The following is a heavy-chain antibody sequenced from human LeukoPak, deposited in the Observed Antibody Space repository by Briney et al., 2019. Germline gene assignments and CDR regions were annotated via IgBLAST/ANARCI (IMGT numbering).Heavy chain of an antibody. D-gene: IGHD3-22*01. J-gene: IGHJ4*02. CDR3: AKSFPYYDSSGYYGGLDY. V-gene: IGHV3-9*01. Sequence: GGSLRLSCAASGFTLDDYAMHWVRQAPGKGLEWVSGISWNSGSIGYADSVKGRFTISRDNAKNSLYLQMNSLRAEDTALYYCAKSFPYYDSSGYYGGLDYWGQGILVTVSS. CDR2: ISWNSGSI. CDR1: GFTLDDYA.